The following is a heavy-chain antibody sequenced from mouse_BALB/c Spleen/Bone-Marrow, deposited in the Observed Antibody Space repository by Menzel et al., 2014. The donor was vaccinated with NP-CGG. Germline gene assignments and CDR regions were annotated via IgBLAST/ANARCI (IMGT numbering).Heavy chain of an antibody. CDR1: GYTFTSYW. V-gene: IGHV1-7*01. CDR2: INPSTGYT. CDR3: ARQITTVDYAMDY. J-gene: IGHJ4*01. D-gene: IGHD1-1*01. Sequence: QVQLQQSGAELAKPGASVKMSCKASGYTFTSYWMHWVKQRPAQGLEWIGYINPSTGYTEYNQKFKDKATLTADKSSSTAYMQLSSLTSEDSAVYYCARQITTVDYAMDYWGQGTSVTVSS.